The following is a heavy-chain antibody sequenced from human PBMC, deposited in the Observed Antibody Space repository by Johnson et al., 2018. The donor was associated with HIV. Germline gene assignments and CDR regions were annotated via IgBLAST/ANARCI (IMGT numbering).Heavy chain of an antibody. V-gene: IGHV3-33*05. CDR3: AKEGITMEVDI. CDR1: GFRFSTCA. Sequence: QVQLVESGGGVVQPGRSLRLSCVASGFRFSTCAIHWVRQAPGKGLEWVAVISYDGSNKHYADSVKGRFTISRDNSKNTLYLQMNSLRAEDTAVYYCAKEGITMEVDIWGQGTMVTVSS. J-gene: IGHJ3*02. CDR2: ISYDGSNK. D-gene: IGHD3-10*01.